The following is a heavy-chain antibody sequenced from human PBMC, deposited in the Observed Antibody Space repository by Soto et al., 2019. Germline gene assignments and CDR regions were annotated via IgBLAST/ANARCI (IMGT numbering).Heavy chain of an antibody. Sequence: VGSLRLSCASSVFTFDNYVMTCVRQSPGKWLEWVSAISRSGDTSYYADSAKGRFTISRDNSKSRLYLEMSSLRAEDTALYYCAKDALVGGRISAFHYWGQGILVTVSS. CDR2: ISRSGDTS. V-gene: IGHV3-23*01. CDR1: VFTFDNYV. J-gene: IGHJ4*02. CDR3: AKDALVGGRISAFHY. D-gene: IGHD3-10*01.